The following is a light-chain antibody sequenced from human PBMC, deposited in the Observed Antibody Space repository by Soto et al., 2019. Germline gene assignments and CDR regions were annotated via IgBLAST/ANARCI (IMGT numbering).Light chain of an antibody. V-gene: IGKV1-33*01. CDR2: DAS. Sequence: DIQMTPSPSSLSASVGDRVTITCQASQDISDYLNWYQQKPGKAPKLLIYDASNLEPGDPSRFSGGGFGTDFSFTISSLQAEDIGTYYCQQYDNVPLTFGGGTKLEIK. CDR1: QDISDY. CDR3: QQYDNVPLT. J-gene: IGKJ4*01.